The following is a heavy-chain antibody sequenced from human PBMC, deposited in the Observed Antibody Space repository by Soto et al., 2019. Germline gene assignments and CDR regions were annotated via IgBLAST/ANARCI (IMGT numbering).Heavy chain of an antibody. D-gene: IGHD3-22*01. CDR2: ISAYNGNT. J-gene: IGHJ4*02. V-gene: IGHV1-18*01. CDR3: ARPKDYDDCLDL. Sequence: ASVKVSCKASGYTFTSYGISWVRQAPGQGLEWMGWISAYNGNTNYAQKLQGRVTMTTGTSTSTAYMELRSLRSDDTAVYYCARPKDYDDCLDLWGQGTLVTVSS. CDR1: GYTFTSYG.